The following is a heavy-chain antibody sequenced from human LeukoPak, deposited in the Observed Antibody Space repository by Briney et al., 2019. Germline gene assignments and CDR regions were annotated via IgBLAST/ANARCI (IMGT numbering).Heavy chain of an antibody. J-gene: IGHJ4*02. CDR1: GGTFCSYA. CDR3: ARDRKGYCVGNC. V-gene: IGHV1-69*05. D-gene: IGHD2-21*01. Sequence: ASVKVSCKASGGTFCSYAISWVRQAPGHGLEWMGGIIPIFGTANYAQKFQGRVTITTDESTSTAYMELSSLRSEDTAVYYCARDRKGYCVGNCWGQRTLFTVSS. CDR2: IIPIFGTA.